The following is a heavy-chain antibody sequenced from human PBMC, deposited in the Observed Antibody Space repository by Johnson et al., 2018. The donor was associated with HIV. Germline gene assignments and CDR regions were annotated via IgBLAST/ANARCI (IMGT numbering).Heavy chain of an antibody. CDR3: ARDGAADNAFDI. Sequence: VQLVESGGGFVQPGGSLRLSCAASGFTFSGYWVYWVRQAPGKGLVWVSRINPDGSSTDYADSVKGRFTISGDNAKNTLYLQMNSLRAEDTAVYYCARDGAADNAFDIWGQGTMVTVSS. D-gene: IGHD3-16*01. V-gene: IGHV3-74*01. J-gene: IGHJ3*02. CDR1: GFTFSGYW. CDR2: INPDGSST.